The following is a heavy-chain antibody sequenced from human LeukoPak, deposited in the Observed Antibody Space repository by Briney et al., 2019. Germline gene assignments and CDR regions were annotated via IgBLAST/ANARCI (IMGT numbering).Heavy chain of an antibody. D-gene: IGHD5-24*01. CDR2: IYYSGST. J-gene: IGHJ5*02. CDR3: ASLSGLRREMELWFDP. CDR1: GGSISSSGYY. V-gene: IGHV4-31*03. Sequence: SETLSLTCTVSGGSISSSGYYWSWIRQHPGKGLEWIGYIYYSGSTYYNPSLKSRVTISVDTSKNQFSLKLSSVTAADTAVYYCASLSGLRREMELWFDPWGQGTLVTVSS.